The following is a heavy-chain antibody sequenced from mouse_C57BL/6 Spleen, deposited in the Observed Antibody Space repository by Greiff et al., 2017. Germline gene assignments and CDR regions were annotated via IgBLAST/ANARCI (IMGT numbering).Heavy chain of an antibody. CDR2: IDPSDSYT. V-gene: IGHV1-59*01. J-gene: IGHJ4*01. CDR3: ARGTTVEVTAMDY. CDR1: GYTFTSYW. D-gene: IGHD1-1*01. Sequence: QVQLKESGAELVRPGTSVKLSCKASGYTFTSYWMHWVKQRPGQGLEWIGVIDPSDSYTNYNQKFKGKATLTVDTSSSTAYMQLSSLTSEDSAVYYCARGTTVEVTAMDYWGQGTSVTVSS.